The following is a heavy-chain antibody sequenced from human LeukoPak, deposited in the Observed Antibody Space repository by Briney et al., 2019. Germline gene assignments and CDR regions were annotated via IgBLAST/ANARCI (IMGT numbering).Heavy chain of an antibody. V-gene: IGHV1-46*01. D-gene: IGHD5-18*01. CDR3: ARDGSPTAMDDRRLPDY. Sequence: GASVKVSCKASGHTFTSYYMHWVRQAPGQGLEWMGIINPSGGSTSYAQKFQGRVTMTRDTSTSTVYMELSSLRSEDTAVYYCARDGSPTAMDDRRLPDYWGQGTLVTVSS. CDR1: GHTFTSYY. J-gene: IGHJ4*02. CDR2: INPSGGST.